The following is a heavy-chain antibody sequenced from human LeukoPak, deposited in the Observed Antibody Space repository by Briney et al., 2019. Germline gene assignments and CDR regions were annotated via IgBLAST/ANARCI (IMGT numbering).Heavy chain of an antibody. V-gene: IGHV1-69*04. CDR2: IIPILDIT. D-gene: IGHD5-18*01. CDR3: ARDSTTVDTAMVGGYYFDY. CDR1: GGTFSSYA. J-gene: IGHJ4*02. Sequence: SVKVSCKASGGTFSSYAISWVRQAPGQGLEWMGRIIPILDITNSAQKFQGRVTITADKSTSTAYMELSSLRSEDMAVYYCARDSTTVDTAMVGGYYFDYWGQGTLVTVSS.